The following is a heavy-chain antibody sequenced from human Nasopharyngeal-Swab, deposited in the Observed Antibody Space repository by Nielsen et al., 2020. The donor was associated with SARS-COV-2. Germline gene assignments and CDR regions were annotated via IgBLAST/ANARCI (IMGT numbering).Heavy chain of an antibody. V-gene: IGHV3-7*01. CDR3: FIGHYMDS. CDR1: GFTFSAFW. J-gene: IGHJ6*03. CDR2: IKEDGNEQ. Sequence: GGSLRLSCAASGFTFSAFWMSWVRQAPGRGLEWVANIKEDGNEQYYADSVKGRFTISRDNGKNSLFLEMNSLRAEDTAIYYCFIGHYMDSLGKGTAVIVSS.